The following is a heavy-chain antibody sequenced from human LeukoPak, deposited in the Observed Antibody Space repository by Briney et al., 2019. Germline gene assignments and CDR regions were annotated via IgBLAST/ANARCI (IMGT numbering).Heavy chain of an antibody. CDR1: GFTFSSYS. J-gene: IGHJ4*02. CDR2: ISSGGSTI. CDR3: VRGDQEASEPAFDY. V-gene: IGHV3-48*02. Sequence: GGSLRLSCAASGFTFSSYSMNRVRQAPGKGLEWVSYISSGGSTIYYADSVRGRFTISRDTAKNSLYLEMNSLRDEDTAMYYCVRGDQEASEPAFDYWGQGTLVTVSS. D-gene: IGHD1-14*01.